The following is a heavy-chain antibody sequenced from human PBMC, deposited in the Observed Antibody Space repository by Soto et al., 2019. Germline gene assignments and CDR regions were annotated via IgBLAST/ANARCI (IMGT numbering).Heavy chain of an antibody. Sequence: GGSLRLSCVGSGFTFSGYSMAWVRQAPGRGLEWVASISSRSTNIDYADSVKGRFTISRDNAKNLVSLQMSSLRGEDTALYYCAKFTEPGDGSIWYYFEYWGQGTPVTVSS. CDR1: GFTFSGYS. V-gene: IGHV3-21*06. D-gene: IGHD3-10*01. J-gene: IGHJ4*02. CDR3: AKFTEPGDGSIWYYFEY. CDR2: ISSRSTNI.